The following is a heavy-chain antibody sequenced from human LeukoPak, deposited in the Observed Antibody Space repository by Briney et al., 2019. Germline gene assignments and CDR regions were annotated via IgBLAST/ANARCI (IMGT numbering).Heavy chain of an antibody. J-gene: IGHJ4*02. V-gene: IGHV1-2*02. D-gene: IGHD3-9*01. Sequence: VASVKVSCKASGYTFTGYYMHWVRQAPGQGLEWMGWINPNSGGTNYAQKLQGRVTMTTDTSTSTAYMELRSLRSDDTAVYYCASSHGLRYFDWSLLGWGQGTLVTVSS. CDR2: INPNSGGT. CDR1: GYTFTGYY. CDR3: ASSHGLRYFDWSLLG.